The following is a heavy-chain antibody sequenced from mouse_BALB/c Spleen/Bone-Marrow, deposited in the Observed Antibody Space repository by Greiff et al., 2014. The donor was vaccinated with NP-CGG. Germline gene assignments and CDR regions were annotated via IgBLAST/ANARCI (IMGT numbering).Heavy chain of an antibody. J-gene: IGHJ4*01. Sequence: QVQLKQSGPGLVAPPQSLSITCTVSGFSLTSYGVHWVRQSPGKGLEWLGVIWAGGSTNYNSALMSRLSISKDNSKSQVFLKMNGLQTDDTAMYYCARDRSYYGMDYWGQGTSVTVSS. CDR1: GFSLTSYG. CDR2: IWAGGST. V-gene: IGHV2-9*02. CDR3: ARDRSYYGMDY.